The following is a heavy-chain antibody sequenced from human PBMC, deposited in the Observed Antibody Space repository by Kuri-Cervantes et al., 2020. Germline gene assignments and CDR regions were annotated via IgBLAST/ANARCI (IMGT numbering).Heavy chain of an antibody. D-gene: IGHD3-22*01. CDR3: ATDYYDSSGYYYVGY. J-gene: IGHJ4*02. Sequence: SETLSLTCTVSRGSISSRTYYWGWIRQPPGKGLEWIGNINYSGNTYYNPSLKSRVTMSVDTSENQFSLKLSSVTAADTAVYYCATDYYDSSGYYYVGYWGQGTLVTVSS. CDR1: RGSISSRTYY. CDR2: INYSGNT. V-gene: IGHV4-39*01.